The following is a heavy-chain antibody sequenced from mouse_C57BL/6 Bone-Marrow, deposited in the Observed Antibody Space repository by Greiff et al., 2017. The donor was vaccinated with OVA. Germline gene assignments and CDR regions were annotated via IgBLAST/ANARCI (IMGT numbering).Heavy chain of an antibody. D-gene: IGHD1-1*01. Sequence: QVQLQQPGAELVKPGASVKLSCKASGYTFTSYWMHWVKQRPGQGLEWIGMIHPNSGSTNYNEKFKSKATLTVDKSSSTAYMQLSSLTSEDSAVYYCARRHYYGSSYGFAYWAKGLWSLSLQ. CDR2: IHPNSGST. V-gene: IGHV1-64*01. CDR3: ARRHYYGSSYGFAY. J-gene: IGHJ3*01. CDR1: GYTFTSYW.